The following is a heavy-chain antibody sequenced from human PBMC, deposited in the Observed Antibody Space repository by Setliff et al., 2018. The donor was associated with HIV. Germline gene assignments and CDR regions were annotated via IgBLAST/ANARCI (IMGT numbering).Heavy chain of an antibody. CDR1: GYTFTGYY. V-gene: IGHV1-2*06. CDR3: ARDYRTTDILSSGYMDV. Sequence: GASVKVSCKASGYTFTGYYIHWVRQAPGQGLQWMGRINPNIGSTNYAQNFQGRATMTRDTSVNTAFMELSNLRSDDTAVYYCARDYRTTDILSSGYMDVWGKGTTGTVSS. J-gene: IGHJ6*03. CDR2: INPNIGST. D-gene: IGHD3-9*01.